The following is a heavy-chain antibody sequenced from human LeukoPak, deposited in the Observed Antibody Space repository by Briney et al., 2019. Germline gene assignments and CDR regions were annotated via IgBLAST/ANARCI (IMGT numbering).Heavy chain of an antibody. CDR1: GYTFTGYY. V-gene: IGHV1-2*02. CDR3: ARVDTGGIRYGYYYYYGMDV. D-gene: IGHD5-18*01. CDR2: INPNSGGT. J-gene: IGHJ6*02. Sequence: ASVRVSCKASGYTFTGYYMHWVRQAPGQGLEWMGWINPNSGGTNYAQKFQGRVTMTRDTSISTAYMELSRLRSDDTAVYYCARVDTGGIRYGYYYYYGMDVWGQGTTVTVSS.